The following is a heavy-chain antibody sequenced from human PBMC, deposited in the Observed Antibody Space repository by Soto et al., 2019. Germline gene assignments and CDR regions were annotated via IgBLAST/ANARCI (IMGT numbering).Heavy chain of an antibody. Sequence: SETLSLTCAVYGGSFSGDYYWSWIRQPPGKGLEWIGYIYYSGSTYYNPSLKSRVTISVDTSKNQFSLKLSSVTAADTAVYYCARARNYYDSSGYYPETPFDYWGQGTLVTVSS. CDR1: GGSFSGDYY. CDR2: IYYSGST. CDR3: ARARNYYDSSGYYPETPFDY. J-gene: IGHJ4*02. V-gene: IGHV4-30-4*01. D-gene: IGHD3-22*01.